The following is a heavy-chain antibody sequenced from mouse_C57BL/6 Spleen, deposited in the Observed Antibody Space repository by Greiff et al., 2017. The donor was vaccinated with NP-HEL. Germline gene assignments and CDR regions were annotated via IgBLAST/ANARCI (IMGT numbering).Heavy chain of an antibody. Sequence: VQLQQSGPGLVQPSQSLSITCTVSGFSLTSYGVHWVRQSPGKGLEWLGVIWSGGSTDSNAAFISRLSISKDNSKSQVFFKMNSLQADDTAIYYCARNGGDDYDGEAWFAYWGQGTLVTVSA. CDR1: GFSLTSYG. CDR3: ARNGGDDYDGEAWFAY. V-gene: IGHV2-2*01. CDR2: IWSGGST. J-gene: IGHJ3*01. D-gene: IGHD2-4*01.